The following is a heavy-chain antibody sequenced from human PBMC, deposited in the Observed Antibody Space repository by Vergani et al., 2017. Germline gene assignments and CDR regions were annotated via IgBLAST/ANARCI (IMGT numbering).Heavy chain of an antibody. V-gene: IGHV3-48*01. CDR3: ANSVIAGNVGVAYFGMDV. D-gene: IGHD2/OR15-2a*01. CDR1: GFTFSSYS. Sequence: QLVESGGGLVQPGGSLRLSCAASGFTFSSYSMSWVRQAPGKGLEWVSFISSSSTTISYADSVKGRFTISRDNGEYSLYLQMNSLRTEDTAVYFCANSVIAGNVGVAYFGMDVWGRETTVTVSS. CDR2: ISSSSTTI. J-gene: IGHJ6*02.